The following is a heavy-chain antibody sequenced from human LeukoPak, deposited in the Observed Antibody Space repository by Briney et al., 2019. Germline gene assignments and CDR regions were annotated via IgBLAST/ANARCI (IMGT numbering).Heavy chain of an antibody. V-gene: IGHV1-69*13. CDR3: RIVVAAFDI. D-gene: IGHD2-2*01. CDR1: GFTFTSYD. Sequence: SVKVSCKASGFTFTSYDINWVRQAPGQGLEWMGGIIPIFGTANYAQKFQGRVTITADESTSTAYMELSSLRSEDTAVYYCRIVVAAFDIWGQGTMVTVSS. CDR2: IIPIFGTA. J-gene: IGHJ3*02.